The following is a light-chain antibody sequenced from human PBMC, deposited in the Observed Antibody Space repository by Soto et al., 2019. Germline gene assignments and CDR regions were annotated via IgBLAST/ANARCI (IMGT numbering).Light chain of an antibody. CDR2: EVS. CDR1: SSDVGGYNY. J-gene: IGLJ1*01. V-gene: IGLV2-14*01. CDR3: SSYTSSSTSDV. Sequence: QSALTQPASVSGSPGQSITISCTGTSSDVGGYNYVSWYQQHPGKAPKLMIYEVSNRPSGVSNRFSGSKSGNTASLTISGLQAEDEADYYCSSYTSSSTSDVFAAVTKVTF.